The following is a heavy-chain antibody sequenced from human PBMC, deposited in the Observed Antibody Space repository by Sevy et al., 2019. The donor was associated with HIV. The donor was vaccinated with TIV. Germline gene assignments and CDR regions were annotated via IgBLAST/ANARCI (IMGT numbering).Heavy chain of an antibody. D-gene: IGHD6-13*01. CDR1: GYSFANNW. CDR3: ARLPVAAAGLYYFDY. CDR2: VYPGDSET. V-gene: IGHV5-51*01. Sequence: GESLKISCKGSGYSFANNWIGWVRQMPGKGPEWMGVVYPGDSETTYSPSFQGQFTISVAKSISTAYLQWNSLKASDTAMYYCARLPVAAAGLYYFDYWGQGTLVTVSS. J-gene: IGHJ4*02.